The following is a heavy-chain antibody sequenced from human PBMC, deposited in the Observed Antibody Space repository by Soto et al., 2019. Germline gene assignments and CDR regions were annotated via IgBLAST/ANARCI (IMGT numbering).Heavy chain of an antibody. V-gene: IGHV4-39*01. CDR2: VYWTGST. J-gene: IGHJ4*02. D-gene: IGHD2-8*01. CDR1: GDSITTNGYY. CDR3: ARSHYTYGLLIDY. Sequence: SETLSLTCSVSGDSITTNGYYLGWIRQPPGKGLQWIGNVYWTGSTFSHPSLTSRVFISVDTSKNEFSLRLTSVTAADTAVYYCARSHYTYGLLIDYWGPGTLVTVSS.